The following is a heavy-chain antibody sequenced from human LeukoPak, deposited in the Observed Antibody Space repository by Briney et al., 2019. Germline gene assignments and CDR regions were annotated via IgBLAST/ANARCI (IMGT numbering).Heavy chain of an antibody. D-gene: IGHD6-13*01. V-gene: IGHV4-39*01. Sequence: KASETLSLTCAVSGGSISNSVYYWAWIRQPPGKGLEYVGNIHYSDSALYNPSLQSRATILVDTSKNQFSLKLSSVTAADTAVYYCARRRAAAGPFDYWGQGTLVTVSS. J-gene: IGHJ4*02. CDR2: IHYSDSA. CDR3: ARRRAAAGPFDY. CDR1: GGSISNSVYY.